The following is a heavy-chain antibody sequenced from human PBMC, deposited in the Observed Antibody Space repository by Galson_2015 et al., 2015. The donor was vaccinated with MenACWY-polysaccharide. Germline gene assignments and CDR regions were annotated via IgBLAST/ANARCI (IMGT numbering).Heavy chain of an antibody. J-gene: IGHJ4*02. D-gene: IGHD1-26*01. Sequence: SLRLSCAASGFTFSSYSMNWVRQAPGKGLEWVSYISSGGTIYYADSVKGRFTISRDNAKNSLYLQMNSLRDDDTAVYYCARVLKGLVGAPPDYWGQGTLVPVSS. CDR2: ISSGGTI. CDR1: GFTFSSYS. CDR3: ARVLKGLVGAPPDY. V-gene: IGHV3-48*02.